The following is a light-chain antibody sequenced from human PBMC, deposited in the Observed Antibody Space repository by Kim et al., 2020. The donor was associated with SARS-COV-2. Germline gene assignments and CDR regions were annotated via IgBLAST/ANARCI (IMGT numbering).Light chain of an antibody. V-gene: IGKV3-15*01. CDR3: QQYKHWPPYT. CDR1: PSLSNN. CDR2: DAS. J-gene: IGKJ2*01. Sequence: EIVMTQSPSTLSVSPGARATLSCRASPSLSNNLAWYQQRPGQAPRLLIYDASTRATGVPARFNGSGSGTEFTLTISSLQSEDIAVYYCQQYKHWPPYTFGQGTKLEI.